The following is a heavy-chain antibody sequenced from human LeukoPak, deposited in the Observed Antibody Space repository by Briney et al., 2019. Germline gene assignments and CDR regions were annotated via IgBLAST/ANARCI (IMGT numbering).Heavy chain of an antibody. CDR2: IHTSRST. CDR3: ARDASCYYDGSGYYLGY. Sequence: SETLSLTCIVSGGSISSCSWNWIRQPAGKGLEWIGRIHTSRSTNYNPSLKSRVTMSVDTSKNQFSLKLSSVTAADTAVYYCARDASCYYDGSGYYLGYWGQGTLVTVSS. D-gene: IGHD3-22*01. J-gene: IGHJ4*02. V-gene: IGHV4-4*07. CDR1: GGSISSCS.